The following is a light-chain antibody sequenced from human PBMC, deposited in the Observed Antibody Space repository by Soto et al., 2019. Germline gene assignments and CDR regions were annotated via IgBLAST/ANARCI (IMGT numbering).Light chain of an antibody. V-gene: IGKV3-15*01. J-gene: IGKJ5*01. CDR1: QSVNSN. Sequence: EIVMTQSPATLSVSPGERATLSCRASQSVNSNLAWYQQKPGQAPTLLIYDASTRATGIPVRFSGSGSVTEFTLTISNMQSEDFAGYYCQQFDNRPPVTFGQGTRLEIK. CDR3: QQFDNRPPVT. CDR2: DAS.